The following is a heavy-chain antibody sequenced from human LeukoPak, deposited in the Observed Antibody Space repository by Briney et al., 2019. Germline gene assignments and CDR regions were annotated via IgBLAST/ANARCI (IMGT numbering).Heavy chain of an antibody. Sequence: GGSLRLSCAASGFTFSSYWMSWVRQAPGKGLEWVANIKQDGSEKYYVDSVKGRFTISRDNAKNSLYLQMNILRAEDTAVYYCARDPSGYYPSPFDYWGQGTLVTVSS. V-gene: IGHV3-7*04. CDR2: IKQDGSEK. CDR1: GFTFSSYW. J-gene: IGHJ4*02. CDR3: ARDPSGYYPSPFDY. D-gene: IGHD3-22*01.